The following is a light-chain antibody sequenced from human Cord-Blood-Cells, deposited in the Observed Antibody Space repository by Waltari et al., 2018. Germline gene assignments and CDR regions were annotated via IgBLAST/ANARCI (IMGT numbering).Light chain of an antibody. V-gene: IGKV1-27*01. CDR2: SAS. Sequence: DIQLTQSPSSLSASVGDRVTITCQGRQGISSYLNWYRQKPGKVPKLLIYSASNLQSGVPARFSGSAAGADVALTISSLQPKDVATYDGQRTYNAPGTFDPGTKVDIK. J-gene: IGKJ3*01. CDR1: QGISSY. CDR3: QRTYNAPGT.